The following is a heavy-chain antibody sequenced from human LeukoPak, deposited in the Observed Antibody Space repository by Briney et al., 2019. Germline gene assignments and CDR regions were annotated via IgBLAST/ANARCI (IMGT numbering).Heavy chain of an antibody. Sequence: SETPSLTCAVYGGSFRGYYWSWIRQPPGKGLEWIGEINHGGSTNYNPSLKSRVTISVDMSKNQFSLKLSSVTAADTAVYYCARRVGLLRYFDWRFDYWGQGTLVTVSS. CDR1: GGSFRGYY. J-gene: IGHJ4*02. V-gene: IGHV4-34*01. CDR3: ARRVGLLRYFDWRFDY. D-gene: IGHD3-9*01. CDR2: INHGGST.